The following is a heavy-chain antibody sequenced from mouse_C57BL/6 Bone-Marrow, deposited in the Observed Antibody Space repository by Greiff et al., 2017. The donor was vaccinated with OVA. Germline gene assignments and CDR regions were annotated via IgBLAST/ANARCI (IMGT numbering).Heavy chain of an antibody. Sequence: VQLQQSGPELVKPGASVKISCKASGYTFTDYYMNWVKQSHGKSLEWIGDINPNNGGTSYNQKFKGKATLTVDKSSSTAYMELRSLTSEDSAVYYCARYYGSRYYFDYWGQGTTLTVSS. CDR2: INPNNGGT. V-gene: IGHV1-26*01. D-gene: IGHD1-1*01. CDR3: ARYYGSRYYFDY. J-gene: IGHJ2*01. CDR1: GYTFTDYY.